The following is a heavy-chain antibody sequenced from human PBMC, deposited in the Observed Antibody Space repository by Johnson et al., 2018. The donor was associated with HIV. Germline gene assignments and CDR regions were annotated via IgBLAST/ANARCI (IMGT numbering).Heavy chain of an antibody. CDR3: ARDDIRDAFDI. CDR2: IKQDGSEK. V-gene: IGHV3-7*01. CDR1: GFTFSIYW. J-gene: IGHJ3*02. Sequence: VQLVESGGGLVQPGESLRLSCAASGFTFSIYWMTWVRQAPRKGLEWVANIKQDGSEKYYVDSVKGRFTISRDNSKNTLYLQKNSLRAEDTAVYYCARDDIRDAFDIWGQGTMVTVSS.